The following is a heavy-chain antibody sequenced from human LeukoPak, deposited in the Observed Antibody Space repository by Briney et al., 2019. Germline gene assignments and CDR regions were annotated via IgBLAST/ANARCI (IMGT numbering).Heavy chain of an antibody. CDR3: AIDNWSSWFPTFFDY. CDR1: GGSISSYY. V-gene: IGHV4-4*07. CDR2: IYTSGST. D-gene: IGHD6-13*01. J-gene: IGHJ4*02. Sequence: SETLSLTCTVSGGSISSYYWSWIRQPAGKGLEWIGRIYTSGSTNYNPSLKSRVTVSVDTSKNQFSLKLTSVTAADTAVYYCAIDNWSSWFPTFFDYWGQGTLVTVSS.